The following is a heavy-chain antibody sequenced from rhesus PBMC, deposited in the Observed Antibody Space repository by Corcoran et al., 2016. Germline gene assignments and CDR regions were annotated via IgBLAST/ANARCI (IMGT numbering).Heavy chain of an antibody. CDR3: AREGDSGFRLDYFDY. J-gene: IGHJ4*01. V-gene: IGHV4-169*02. D-gene: IGHD3S6*01. CDR1: GGSISSSS. CDR2: IDGSGSST. Sequence: QLQLQESGPGLVKPSETLSVPCAVSGGSISSSSWSWRRQAPGQGREWIGYIDGSGSSTNNNPSLKSRVTLSVDTSKTQLPLKLSSVTTADTAVYYCAREGDSGFRLDYFDYWGQGVLVTVSS.